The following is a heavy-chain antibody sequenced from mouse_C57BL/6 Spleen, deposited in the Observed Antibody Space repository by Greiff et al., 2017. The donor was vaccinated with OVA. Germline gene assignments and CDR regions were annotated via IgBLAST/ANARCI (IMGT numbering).Heavy chain of an antibody. D-gene: IGHD3-2*02. J-gene: IGHJ2*01. CDR1: GYTFTSYW. CDR3: ARGTAQATGYLDD. Sequence: QVQLQQPGAELVMPGASVKLSCKASGYTFTSYWMHWVKQRSGQGLEWIGEIDPSDSYTNYNQKFKGKSTLTVDKSSSTAYMQLSSLTSEDSAVYYCARGTAQATGYLDDWGQGTTLTVSS. V-gene: IGHV1-69*01. CDR2: IDPSDSYT.